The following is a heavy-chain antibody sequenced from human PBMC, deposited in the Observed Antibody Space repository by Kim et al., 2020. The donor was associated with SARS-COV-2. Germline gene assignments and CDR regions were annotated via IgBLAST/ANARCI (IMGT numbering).Heavy chain of an antibody. CDR2: IKQDGSEK. CDR3: ARASGGGGNYLDY. Sequence: GGSLRLSCAASGFTFSNYWMSWVRQAPGKGLEWVANIKQDGSEKYYVDSVKGRFTISRDNSKNSLYLQMNSLRAEDTAVYYCARASGGGGNYLDYWCRGT. D-gene: IGHD3-10*01. CDR1: GFTFSNYW. J-gene: IGHJ4*02. V-gene: IGHV3-7*01.